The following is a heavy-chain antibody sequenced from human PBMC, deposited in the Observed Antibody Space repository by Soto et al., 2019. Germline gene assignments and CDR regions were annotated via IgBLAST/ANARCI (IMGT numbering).Heavy chain of an antibody. CDR3: ARAGVWNLES. CDR1: GYPFTVYY. Sequence: ASVKVSCKASGYPFTVYYMHWVRQAPGQGLEWMGWINPNSGGTNYAQKFQGRVTMTRDTSIRTAYMELSRLRSDDTAVYYGARAGVWNLESWGQGTPVTVSS. J-gene: IGHJ4*02. D-gene: IGHD1-1*01. CDR2: INPNSGGT. V-gene: IGHV1-2*02.